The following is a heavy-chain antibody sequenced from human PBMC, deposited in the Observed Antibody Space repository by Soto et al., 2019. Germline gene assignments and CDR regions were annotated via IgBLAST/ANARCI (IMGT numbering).Heavy chain of an antibody. V-gene: IGHV3-23*01. CDR1: GFTFSSYA. CDR3: AKSIVGAYDSSGYYQNYPSDYYYYGMDV. J-gene: IGHJ6*02. Sequence: PGGSLRLSCAASGFTFSSYAMSWVRQAPGKGLEWVSAISGSGGSTYYADSVKGRFTISRDNSKNTLYLQMNSLRAEDTAVYYCAKSIVGAYDSSGYYQNYPSDYYYYGMDVWGQGTTVTVSS. CDR2: ISGSGGST. D-gene: IGHD3-22*01.